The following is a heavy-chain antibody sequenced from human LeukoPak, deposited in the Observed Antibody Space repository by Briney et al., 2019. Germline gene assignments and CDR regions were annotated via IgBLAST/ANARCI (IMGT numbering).Heavy chain of an antibody. Sequence: SETLSLTCTVSGGSISSYYWSWIRQPPGKGLEWIGYIYYSGSTNYNPSLKSRVTISVDTSKNQFSLKLSSVTAADTAVYYCARSEGGSGPLFDYWGQGTLVTVSS. D-gene: IGHD3-3*01. V-gene: IGHV4-59*08. CDR3: ARSEGGSGPLFDY. CDR1: GGSISSYY. CDR2: IYYSGST. J-gene: IGHJ4*02.